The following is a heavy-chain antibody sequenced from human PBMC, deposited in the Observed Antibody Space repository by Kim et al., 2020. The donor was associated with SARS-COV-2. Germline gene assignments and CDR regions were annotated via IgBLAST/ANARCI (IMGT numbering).Heavy chain of an antibody. D-gene: IGHD2-8*01. J-gene: IGHJ6*02. V-gene: IGHV3-49*03. CDR2: IRSKAYGGTT. Sequence: GGSLRLSCTASGFTFGDYAMSWFRQAPGKGLEWVGFIRSKAYGGTTEYAASVKGRFTISRDDSKSIAYLQMNSLKTEDTAVYYCTRDIVLMVYAFYGMDVWGQGTTVTVSS. CDR1: GFTFGDYA. CDR3: TRDIVLMVYAFYGMDV.